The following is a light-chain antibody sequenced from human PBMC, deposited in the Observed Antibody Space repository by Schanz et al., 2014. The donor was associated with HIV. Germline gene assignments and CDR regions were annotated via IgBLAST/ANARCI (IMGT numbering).Light chain of an antibody. V-gene: IGLV2-14*02. Sequence: QSALTQPASVSGSPGQSITISCTGTSSDVGSYNLVSWYQQHPGKAPKLMIYEVSKRPSGVSNRFSASKSGDTASLTISGLQAEDEADYYCSSYTSSSTLVVFGGGTKLTVL. CDR1: SSDVGSYNL. J-gene: IGLJ2*01. CDR3: SSYTSSSTLVV. CDR2: EVS.